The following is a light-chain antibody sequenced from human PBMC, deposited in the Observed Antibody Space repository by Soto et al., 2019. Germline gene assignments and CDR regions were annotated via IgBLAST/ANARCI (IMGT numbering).Light chain of an antibody. V-gene: IGKV1-9*01. CDR3: QQLNSYPLT. CDR2: GAS. Sequence: DIQLTQSPSFLSASVGDKVTITCRASQAISRSLAWYQQNPGKAPKLLIYGASTLQSGVPSRFSGSGSGTEFTLTIGSLQPEDFATYYCQQLNSYPLTFGGGAKGEMK. J-gene: IGKJ4*01. CDR1: QAISRS.